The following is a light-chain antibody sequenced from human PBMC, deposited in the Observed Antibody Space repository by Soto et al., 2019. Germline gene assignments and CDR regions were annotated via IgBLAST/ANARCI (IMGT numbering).Light chain of an antibody. Sequence: DVVMTQSPLSLPVTLGQPASISCRSNQSLVHSDGIAYFSWFQQRPGRSPRRLIYKVSNRDSGVRARFSGSGSGTDFALKISRVEAEDVGVYYGMQGTHWPITCGQGTRLEIK. V-gene: IGKV2-30*02. J-gene: IGKJ5*01. CDR3: MQGTHWPIT. CDR1: QSLVHSDGIAY. CDR2: KVS.